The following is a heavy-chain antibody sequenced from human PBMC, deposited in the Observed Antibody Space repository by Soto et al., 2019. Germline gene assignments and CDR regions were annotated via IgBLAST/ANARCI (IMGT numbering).Heavy chain of an antibody. CDR1: GFTVSSNY. CDR2: IGTAGDT. J-gene: IGHJ6*02. D-gene: IGHD6-6*01. CDR3: AREKVSSSRYYYYGMDV. Sequence: GGSLRLSCAASGFTVSSNYMSWVRQAPGKVLEWVSVIGTAGDTYYPGSVKGRFTISRENAKNSLYLQMNSLRAGDTAVYYCAREKVSSSRYYYYGMDVWGQGXTVTVYS. V-gene: IGHV3-13*01.